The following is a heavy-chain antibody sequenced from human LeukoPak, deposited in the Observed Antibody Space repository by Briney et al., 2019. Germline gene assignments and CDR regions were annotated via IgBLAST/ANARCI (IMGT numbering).Heavy chain of an antibody. CDR1: GGSISSSSYY. Sequence: SETLSLACTVSGGSISSSSYYWGWIRQPPGKGLEWIGSIYYSGSTYYNPSLNSRVTISVDTSKNQFSLKLSSVTAADTAVYYCARRGGGYDGRDYWGQGTLVTVSS. CDR2: IYYSGST. J-gene: IGHJ4*02. CDR3: ARRGGGYDGRDY. V-gene: IGHV4-39*01. D-gene: IGHD5-12*01.